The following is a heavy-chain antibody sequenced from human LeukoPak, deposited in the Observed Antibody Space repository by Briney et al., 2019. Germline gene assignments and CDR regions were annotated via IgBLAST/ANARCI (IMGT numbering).Heavy chain of an antibody. V-gene: IGHV4-34*01. J-gene: IGHJ4*02. Sequence: SETLSLTCAVYGGSFSGYYWSWIRQPPGKGLEWIGEINHSGSTNYNPSLKSRVTISVDTSKNQFSLKLSSVTAADTAVYYCARVTVTSGSYHPYYFDYWGQGTLVTVSS. CDR2: INHSGST. CDR1: GGSFSGYY. D-gene: IGHD1-26*01. CDR3: ARVTVTSGSYHPYYFDY.